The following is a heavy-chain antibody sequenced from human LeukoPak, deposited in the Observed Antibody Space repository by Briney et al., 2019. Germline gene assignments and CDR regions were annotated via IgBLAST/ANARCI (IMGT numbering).Heavy chain of an antibody. Sequence: ASVKVSCKVSGYTLTELSMHWVRQAPGKGLERRGGFDPEDGETIYAQEFQGRVTMTEDTSTDTAYMELSSLRSEDTAVYFCATRNSSITRINRNYYYYVVDVSAKGTTVTASS. V-gene: IGHV1-24*01. CDR3: ATRNSSITRINRNYYYYVVDV. CDR1: GYTLTELS. D-gene: IGHD2-2*01. J-gene: IGHJ6*04. CDR2: FDPEDGET.